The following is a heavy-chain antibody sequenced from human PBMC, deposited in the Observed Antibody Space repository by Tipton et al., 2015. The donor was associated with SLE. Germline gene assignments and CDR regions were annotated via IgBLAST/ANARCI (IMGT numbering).Heavy chain of an antibody. J-gene: IGHJ4*02. CDR2: IYSGGST. Sequence: SLRLSCAASGFTVISNYMSWVRQAPGKGLEWVSVIYSGGSTYHADSVKGRFTISRDDSKNTVDLQMNSLRSEDTAVYYCVKGIVIDTWSPLEHWGQGTLVTVSS. CDR3: VKGIVIDTWSPLEH. D-gene: IGHD3-16*02. CDR1: GFTVISNY. V-gene: IGHV3-53*05.